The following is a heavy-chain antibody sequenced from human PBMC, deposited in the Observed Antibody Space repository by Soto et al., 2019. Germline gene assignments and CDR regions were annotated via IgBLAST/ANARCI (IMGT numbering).Heavy chain of an antibody. V-gene: IGHV4-34*01. Sequence: QVQLQQWGAGLLKPSETLSLTCAVYGGSFSGYYWSWIRQPPGKGLEWIGEINHSGSTNYNPSLKSRVTISVDTSKNQFSLKLSSVTAADTAVYYCARGRGYSYGSVGRFYYWGQGTLVTVSS. CDR1: GGSFSGYY. CDR3: ARGRGYSYGSVGRFYY. D-gene: IGHD5-18*01. J-gene: IGHJ4*02. CDR2: INHSGST.